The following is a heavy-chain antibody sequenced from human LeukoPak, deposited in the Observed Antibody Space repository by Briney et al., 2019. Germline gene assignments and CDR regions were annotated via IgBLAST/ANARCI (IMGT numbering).Heavy chain of an antibody. D-gene: IGHD3-22*01. CDR3: ARVPYYYDSSGYYEGAFDI. J-gene: IGHJ3*02. V-gene: IGHV1-18*01. Sequence: ASVKVPCKASGYTFTSYGISWVRQAPGQGLEWMGWISAYNGNTNYAQKLQGRVTMTTDTSTSTAYMELRSLRSDDTAVYYCARVPYYYDSSGYYEGAFDIWGQGTMVTVSS. CDR1: GYTFTSYG. CDR2: ISAYNGNT.